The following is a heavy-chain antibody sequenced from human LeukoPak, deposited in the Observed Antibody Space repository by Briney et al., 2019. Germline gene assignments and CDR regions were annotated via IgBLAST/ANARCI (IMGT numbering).Heavy chain of an antibody. D-gene: IGHD3-10*01. J-gene: IGHJ5*02. Sequence: GGPLRLFCAASGFTYSSYNMHWLRQAPGKAREWVSSISSSSSYIYYADSVKGRFTISRDNAKNSVYLQMNSLRAEDTAVYYCARAHYYGSGSSLDPWGQGTLVTVSS. CDR3: ARAHYYGSGSSLDP. V-gene: IGHV3-21*01. CDR2: ISSSSSYI. CDR1: GFTYSSYN.